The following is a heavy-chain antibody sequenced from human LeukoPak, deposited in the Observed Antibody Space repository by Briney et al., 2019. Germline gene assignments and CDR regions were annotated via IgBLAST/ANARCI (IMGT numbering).Heavy chain of an antibody. V-gene: IGHV4-4*02. J-gene: IGHJ4*02. CDR3: ARLGSYYDY. CDR2: VYQSGST. CDR1: GGSIISNTW. Sequence: SGTLSLTCAVSGGSIISNTWWTWVRQPPGKGLEWIGEVYQSGSTNYNPSLKSRVTISVDKSKNRFPLKVNSVTAADTAVYYCARLGSYYDYWGQGTLVSVSS. D-gene: IGHD3-10*01.